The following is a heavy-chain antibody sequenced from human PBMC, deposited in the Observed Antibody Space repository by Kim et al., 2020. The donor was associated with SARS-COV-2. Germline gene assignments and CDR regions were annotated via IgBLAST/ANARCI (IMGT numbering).Heavy chain of an antibody. Sequence: SETLSLTCTVSGGSISSGGYYWSWIRHHPGKGLEWIGYIYYSGSTYYNPSLKSRVTISVDTSKNQFSLKLSSVTAADTAVYYCARGRRGVTTYFGYFDYWGQGTLVTVSS. J-gene: IGHJ4*02. V-gene: IGHV4-31*03. CDR2: IYYSGST. D-gene: IGHD4-17*01. CDR3: ARGRRGVTTYFGYFDY. CDR1: GGSISSGGYY.